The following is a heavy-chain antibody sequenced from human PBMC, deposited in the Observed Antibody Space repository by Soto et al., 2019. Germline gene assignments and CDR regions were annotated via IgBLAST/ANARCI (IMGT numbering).Heavy chain of an antibody. V-gene: IGHV4-30-4*01. Sequence: SSETPSLTCTVSRGSIRDVDYYWSWVRQAPGKDPEWIGHIYNGWNTYSNPSLRSRLTISLDTSKSQFSLSLNSVTAADTAVYYCASGLSGDKVAQWGQGTLVTVSS. D-gene: IGHD2-21*01. CDR2: IYNGWNT. CDR3: ASGLSGDKVAQ. CDR1: RGSIRDVDYY. J-gene: IGHJ4*02.